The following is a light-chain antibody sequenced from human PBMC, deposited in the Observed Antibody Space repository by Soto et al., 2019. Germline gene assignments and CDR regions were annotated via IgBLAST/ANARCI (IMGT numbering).Light chain of an antibody. CDR1: QSISIW. J-gene: IGKJ1*01. CDR3: QQYSTYTPRT. CDR2: KAS. Sequence: DIQMTQSPSTRSASVGDRVTITCLASQSISIWLAWYQQKPGKAPKILIYKASSLESGVPSRFSGSGSGTEFTVTISSLQPDDFATYYCQQYSTYTPRTFGQGTMVDLK. V-gene: IGKV1-5*03.